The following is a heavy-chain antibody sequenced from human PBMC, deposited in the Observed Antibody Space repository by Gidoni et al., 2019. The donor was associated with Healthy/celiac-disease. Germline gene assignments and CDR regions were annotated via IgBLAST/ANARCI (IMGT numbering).Heavy chain of an antibody. CDR1: GGSIRSDY. CDR3: ARVSPRSGDYVWGRYFDY. CDR2: IYYSGST. V-gene: IGHV4-59*01. Sequence: QVQLQESGPGLVKPSETLSLTRTVSGGSIRSDYWSWIRQPPGKGLEWIGYIYYSGSTNYNPSLQSRVTISVDTAKNQFSLKLSSVTAADTAVYYCARVSPRSGDYVWGRYFDYWGQGPLVTVSS. D-gene: IGHD3-16*01. J-gene: IGHJ4*02.